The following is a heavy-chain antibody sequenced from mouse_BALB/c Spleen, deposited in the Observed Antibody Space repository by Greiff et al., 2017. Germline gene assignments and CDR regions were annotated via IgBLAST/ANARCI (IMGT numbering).Heavy chain of an antibody. Sequence: EVKLQESGGGLVKPGGSLKLSCAASGFTFSSYAMSWVRQTPEKRLEWVASISSGGSTYYPDTVTGRFTISRDNAKNTLYLEMSSLRSEDTAMYYCASITTASYWYFDVWGAGTTVTVSS. CDR3: ASITTASYWYFDV. J-gene: IGHJ1*01. CDR1: GFTFSSYA. CDR2: ISSGGST. V-gene: IGHV5-6-5*01. D-gene: IGHD1-2*01.